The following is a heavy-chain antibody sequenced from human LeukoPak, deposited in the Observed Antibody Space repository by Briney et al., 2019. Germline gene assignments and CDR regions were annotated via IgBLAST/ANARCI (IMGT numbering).Heavy chain of an antibody. V-gene: IGHV4-59*01. CDR1: GGSISIYY. CDR2: IYYSGST. D-gene: IGHD3-10*01. Sequence: SETLSLTCTVSGGSISIYYWSWIRQPPGKGLEWIGYIYYSGSTNYNPSLKSRVTISVDTSKNQFSLKLSSVTAADTAVYYCARYIRSGRFPNWFDPWGQGTLVTVSS. J-gene: IGHJ5*02. CDR3: ARYIRSGRFPNWFDP.